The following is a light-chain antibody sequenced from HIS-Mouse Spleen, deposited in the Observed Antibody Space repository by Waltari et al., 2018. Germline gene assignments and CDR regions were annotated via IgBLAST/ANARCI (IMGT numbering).Light chain of an antibody. CDR3: CSYAGSYTYV. J-gene: IGLJ1*01. CDR2: DVS. V-gene: IGLV2-11*01. Sequence: QSALTQPRPVSGSPGQSVTISCTGTSSDVGGYNFVSWYQQHTGKAPKLMIYDVSKRPSGVPDRFPGSKSGNTASLTISGLQAEDEANYYCCSYAGSYTYVFGTGTKVTVL. CDR1: SSDVGGYNF.